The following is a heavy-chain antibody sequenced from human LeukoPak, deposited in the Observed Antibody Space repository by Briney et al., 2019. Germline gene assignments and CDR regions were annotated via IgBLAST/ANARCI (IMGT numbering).Heavy chain of an antibody. D-gene: IGHD5-18*01. V-gene: IGHV3-30*02. CDR3: ARVLWIQLWFGCMDV. CDR2: IRYDGSNK. CDR1: GFTFSSYG. Sequence: GGSLRLSCAASGFTFSSYGMHWVRQAPGKGLEWVAFIRYDGSNKYYADSVKGRFTISRDNSKNTLYLQMNSLRAEDTAVYYCARVLWIQLWFGCMDVWGQGTTVTVSS. J-gene: IGHJ6*02.